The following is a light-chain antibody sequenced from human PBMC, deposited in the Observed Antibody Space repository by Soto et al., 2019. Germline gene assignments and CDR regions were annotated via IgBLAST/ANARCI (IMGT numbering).Light chain of an antibody. CDR2: GAS. V-gene: IGKV3-15*01. CDR1: QSVSDN. CDR3: QQSNNWPYT. Sequence: EIVMTQSPATLSVSPGERATLSCRASQSVSDNLAWYQQKPGQAPRLLIYGASTRATGIPARFSGSGSGTEFTLPIISLQSEDFAVYYCQQSNNWPYTFGQGNKLDIK. J-gene: IGKJ2*01.